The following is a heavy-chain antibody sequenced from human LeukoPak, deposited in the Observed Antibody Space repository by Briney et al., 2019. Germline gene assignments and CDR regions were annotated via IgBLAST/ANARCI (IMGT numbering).Heavy chain of an antibody. CDR1: GYTFTDYY. Sequence: ASIKVSCKASGYTFTDYYIHWVRQAPGQGLEWMGWINPNNGGTNYAQKFQGRVTMTRDTSISTAYMELSRLRSDDTAVYYCAKSGNHYYGSGGDYWGQGTLVTVSS. D-gene: IGHD3-10*01. CDR2: INPNNGGT. J-gene: IGHJ4*02. V-gene: IGHV1-2*02. CDR3: AKSGNHYYGSGGDY.